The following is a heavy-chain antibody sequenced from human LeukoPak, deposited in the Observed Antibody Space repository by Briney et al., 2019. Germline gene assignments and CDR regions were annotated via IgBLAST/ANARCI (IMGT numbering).Heavy chain of an antibody. V-gene: IGHV4-59*01. CDR2: IYYGGST. CDR1: GGSISTYY. CDR3: ARDGRIAVAGFYYYYGMDV. D-gene: IGHD6-19*01. J-gene: IGHJ6*02. Sequence: SETLSLTCTVSGGSISTYYWSWIRQPPGRGLEWIGYIYYGGSTNYNPSLKSRVTISVDTSKNQFSLKLSSVTAADTAMYYCARDGRIAVAGFYYYYGMDVWGQGTTVTVSS.